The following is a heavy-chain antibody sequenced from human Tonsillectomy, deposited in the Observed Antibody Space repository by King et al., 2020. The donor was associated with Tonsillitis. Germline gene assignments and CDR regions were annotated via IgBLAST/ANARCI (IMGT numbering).Heavy chain of an antibody. V-gene: IGHV4-34*01. CDR1: GGSFSGYY. D-gene: IGHD7-27*01. CDR3: ARAPNWGWARDYYSGMDV. Sequence: VQLQQWGAGLLKPSETLSLTCAVYGGSFSGYYWSWIRQPPGKGLEWIGEINHSGSTNYNPSLKSRVTISVDTSKNQFSLKLSSVTAADTAVYYCARAPNWGWARDYYSGMDVWGQGTTVTVSS. J-gene: IGHJ6*02. CDR2: INHSGST.